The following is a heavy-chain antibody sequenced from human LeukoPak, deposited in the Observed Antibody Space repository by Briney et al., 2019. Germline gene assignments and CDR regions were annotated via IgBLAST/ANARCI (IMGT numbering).Heavy chain of an antibody. CDR2: TWYDGSNK. Sequence: GRSLRLSCAASGFTFSSYGMHWVRQAPGKGLEWVAVTWYDGSNKYYADSVKGRFTISRDNSKNTLYLQMNSLRAEDTAVYYCARGSRVTTVTCDFDYWGQGTLVTVSS. D-gene: IGHD4-17*01. CDR1: GFTFSSYG. CDR3: ARGSRVTTVTCDFDY. J-gene: IGHJ4*02. V-gene: IGHV3-33*01.